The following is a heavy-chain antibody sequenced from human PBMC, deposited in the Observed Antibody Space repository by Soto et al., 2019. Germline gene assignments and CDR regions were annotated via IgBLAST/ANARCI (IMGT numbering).Heavy chain of an antibody. J-gene: IGHJ4*02. CDR1: GFTFTNAW. V-gene: IGHV3-15*01. Sequence: EVQLVESGGGLVKPGGSLRLSCAASGFTFTNAWMSWVRQAPGKGLEWVGRIKSKTDGGTTDYAAPVKGRFTISRDDSKNTLYLQMNSLKTEDTAVYYCTTGPMVRGVMLYWGQGTLFTVSS. D-gene: IGHD3-10*01. CDR2: IKSKTDGGTT. CDR3: TTGPMVRGVMLY.